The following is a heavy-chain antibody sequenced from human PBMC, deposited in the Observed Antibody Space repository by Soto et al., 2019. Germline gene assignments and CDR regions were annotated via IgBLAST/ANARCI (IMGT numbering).Heavy chain of an antibody. V-gene: IGHV1-69*06. Sequence: ASVKVSCKASGGTFSNYTFSWVRQAPGQGLEWMGGIIPYFGTATYAQKFQGRVTFRADKSTSTVYMGLGSLRSEDTALYYCARSPSSSWYQRTYLDFWGHGTLVTVSS. CDR2: IIPYFGTA. CDR1: GGTFSNYT. D-gene: IGHD6-13*01. J-gene: IGHJ4*01. CDR3: ARSPSSSWYQRTYLDF.